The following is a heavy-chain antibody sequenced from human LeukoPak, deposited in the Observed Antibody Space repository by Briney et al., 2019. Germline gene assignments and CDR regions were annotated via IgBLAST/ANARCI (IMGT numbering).Heavy chain of an antibody. V-gene: IGHV3-23*01. CDR2: IGGSGGTTT. D-gene: IGHD5-24*01. CDR1: GFTFSSYG. CDR3: TNGPSKDGYNYSFDY. Sequence: GETLRLSCAASGFTFSSYGTNWVRQAPGKGLEWVSGIGGSGGTTTYYADSVKGRFTISRDKSKNTLYLQMNSLRPEDTAVYYCTNGPSKDGYNYSFDYWGQGTLVTVSS. J-gene: IGHJ4*02.